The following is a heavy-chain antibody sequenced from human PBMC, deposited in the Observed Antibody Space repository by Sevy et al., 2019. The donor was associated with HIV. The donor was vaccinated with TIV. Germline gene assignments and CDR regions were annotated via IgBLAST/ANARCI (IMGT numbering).Heavy chain of an antibody. CDR3: TTGRNCGGDCDAFDL. D-gene: IGHD2-21*01. CDR1: GFTFSNAW. V-gene: IGHV3-15*01. CDR2: VKSKTHAGTT. Sequence: GGSLRLSCAASGFTFSNAWISWVRQAPGKGLEWVGRVKSKTHAGTTDYAAPVKGRFTISRDDSKNTVYLQMSSLKSEDTAVYYCTTGRNCGGDCDAFDLWGQGTMVTVSS. J-gene: IGHJ3*01.